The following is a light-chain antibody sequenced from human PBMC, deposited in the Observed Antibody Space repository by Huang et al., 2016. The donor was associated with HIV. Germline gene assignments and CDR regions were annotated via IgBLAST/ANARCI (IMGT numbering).Light chain of an antibody. CDR2: GSS. Sequence: DIQMTQSPSSLSASVGDSVTITCRTSQDIGTYLNWYQQRPGKAPNLLIYGSSTVQSGVPSWFSGGGSGTEFTLTINGLQPDDCHQTYTISSFGQGTRLDTK. CDR3: ISS. CDR1: QDIGTY. V-gene: IGKV1-39*01. J-gene: IGKJ5*01.